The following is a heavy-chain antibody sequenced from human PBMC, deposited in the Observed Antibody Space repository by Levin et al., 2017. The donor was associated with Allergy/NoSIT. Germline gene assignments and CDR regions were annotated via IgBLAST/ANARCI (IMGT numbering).Heavy chain of an antibody. Sequence: PGGSLRLSCKASGYTFTIYGISWVRQAPGQGLEWMGWISAYNGNTKYTQKFQGRVTMTTDTSTTTAYMELRSLTSDDTAVYYCARGHYGGPARDFYDMDVWGQGTTVTVSS. CDR2: ISAYNGNT. V-gene: IGHV1-18*01. D-gene: IGHD2-21*01. CDR3: ARGHYGGPARDFYDMDV. J-gene: IGHJ6*01. CDR1: GYTFTIYG.